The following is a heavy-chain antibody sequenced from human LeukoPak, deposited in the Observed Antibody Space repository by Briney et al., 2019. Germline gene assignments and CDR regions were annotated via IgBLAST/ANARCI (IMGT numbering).Heavy chain of an antibody. V-gene: IGHV4-61*01. J-gene: IGHJ4*02. CDR1: GGSVSSGSYY. Sequence: SETLSLTCTVSGGSVSSGSYYWSWIRQPPGKGLEWIGYIYYSGSTNYNPSLKSRVTISVDTSKNQFSLKLSSVAAADTAVYYCARDRAAMVDYWGQGTLVTVSS. D-gene: IGHD5-18*01. CDR3: ARDRAAMVDY. CDR2: IYYSGST.